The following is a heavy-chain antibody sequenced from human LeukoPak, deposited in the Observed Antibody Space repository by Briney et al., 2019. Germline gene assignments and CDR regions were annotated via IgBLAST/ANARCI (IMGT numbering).Heavy chain of an antibody. J-gene: IGHJ4*02. CDR3: AKDKVFGGELDY. D-gene: IGHD3-10*01. CDR1: GFTFSSYW. CDR2: IKQDGSEK. Sequence: GGSLRLSCAASGFTFSSYWMSWVRQAPGKGLQWVANIKQDGSEKYYVDSVKGRFTISRDNAKNSLYLQMNSLGAEDTALYYCAKDKVFGGELDYWGQGTLVTVSS. V-gene: IGHV3-7*03.